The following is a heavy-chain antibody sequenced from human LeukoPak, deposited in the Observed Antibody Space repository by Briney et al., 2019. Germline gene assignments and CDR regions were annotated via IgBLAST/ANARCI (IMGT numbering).Heavy chain of an antibody. Sequence: ASVKVSCKASGGTFSSYAISWVRQAPGQGLEWMGWINPNSGGTNYAQKFQGRVTMTRDTSISTAYMELSRLRSDDTAVYYCAREPLLYSSSSHAFDIWGQGTMVTVSS. V-gene: IGHV1-2*02. CDR1: GGTFSSYA. CDR2: INPNSGGT. D-gene: IGHD6-6*01. J-gene: IGHJ3*02. CDR3: AREPLLYSSSSHAFDI.